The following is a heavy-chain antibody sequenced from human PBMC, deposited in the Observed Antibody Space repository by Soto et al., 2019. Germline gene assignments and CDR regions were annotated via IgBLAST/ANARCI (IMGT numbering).Heavy chain of an antibody. CDR2: IYPGDSDT. V-gene: IGHV5-51*01. J-gene: IGHJ4*02. CDR1: GYSFTSYW. CDR3: ARLWEVMWGRWHSDFAY. Sequence: GESLKISCRSSGYSFTSYWIGWVRQMPGKGLEWMGIIYPGDSDTRYSPSFQGQVTISADKSITTAYLQWRSLKAADSAMYYCARLWEVMWGRWHSDFAYWGQ. D-gene: IGHD1-26*01.